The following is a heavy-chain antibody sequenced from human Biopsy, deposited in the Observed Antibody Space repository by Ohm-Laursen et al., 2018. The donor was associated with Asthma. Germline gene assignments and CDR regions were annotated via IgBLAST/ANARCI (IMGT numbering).Heavy chain of an antibody. Sequence: SSLRLSCAASGFTFGDYWMSWVRQVPGKGLDWVAVISFDGSNKNYTDSVKGRFTTSRDNSRNTLHLQMNSLRAEDTAVYYCAKDVFPGWELRRGPDYWGQGTLVTVSS. D-gene: IGHD1-26*01. V-gene: IGHV3-30*18. CDR1: GFTFGDYW. CDR3: AKDVFPGWELRRGPDY. J-gene: IGHJ4*02. CDR2: ISFDGSNK.